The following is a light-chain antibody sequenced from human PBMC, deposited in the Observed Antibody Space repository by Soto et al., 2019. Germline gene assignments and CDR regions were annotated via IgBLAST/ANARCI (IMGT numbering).Light chain of an antibody. J-gene: IGKJ2*01. Sequence: TQSPATLSVSPGERATLSCRASQSVGSNLAWYQQKPGKAPNLLIFGASTLQSGVPSRFSGSGSGTEFTLTISSLQPEDFATYYCQQLNSHPRTFGQGTKLEIK. V-gene: IGKV1-9*01. CDR1: QSVGSN. CDR3: QQLNSHPRT. CDR2: GAS.